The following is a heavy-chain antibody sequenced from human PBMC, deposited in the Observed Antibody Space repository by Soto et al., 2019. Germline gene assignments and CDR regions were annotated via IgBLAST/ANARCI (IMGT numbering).Heavy chain of an antibody. J-gene: IGHJ6*02. CDR1: GDSITTYKW. CDR2: IYDSGNT. D-gene: IGHD7-27*01. CDR3: ATCQLGEYYYAMDI. Sequence: PFETLSLTCGVSGDSITTYKWWTWVRQTPGKGLEWIGEIYDSGNTRYNPSLKSRVTISKDTSKNELSLKLNSVTVADTAVYYCATCQLGEYYYAMDIWGQGTTVTVS. V-gene: IGHV4-4*02.